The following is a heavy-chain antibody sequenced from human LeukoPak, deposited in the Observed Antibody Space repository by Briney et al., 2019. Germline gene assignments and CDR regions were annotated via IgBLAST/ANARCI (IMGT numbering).Heavy chain of an antibody. Sequence: PGGSLRLSCAASGFTFSSYAMSWVRQAPGKGLEWVSAISGSGGSTYYADSVKGRFTISRDNSKNTLYLQMNSLRGEGTAVYYCAKASAMIVVVSKHFDYWGQGPLVTVSS. D-gene: IGHD3-22*01. CDR3: AKASAMIVVVSKHFDY. CDR1: GFTFSSYA. CDR2: ISGSGGST. J-gene: IGHJ4*02. V-gene: IGHV3-23*01.